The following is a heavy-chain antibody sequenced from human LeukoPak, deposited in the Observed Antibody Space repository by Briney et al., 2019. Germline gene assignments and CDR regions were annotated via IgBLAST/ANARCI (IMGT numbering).Heavy chain of an antibody. V-gene: IGHV1-2*02. CDR2: INPNTGGT. Sequence: GASVKVSCKASGYSFTASYMHWVRQAPGQGLEWMGWINPNTGGTNYAQKFQGRVTLTRDTSINTAYMELRWLSSDDTAVYYCARGKRGYSYGSLDYWGQGTLVTVSS. D-gene: IGHD5-18*01. J-gene: IGHJ4*02. CDR3: ARGKRGYSYGSLDY. CDR1: GYSFTASY.